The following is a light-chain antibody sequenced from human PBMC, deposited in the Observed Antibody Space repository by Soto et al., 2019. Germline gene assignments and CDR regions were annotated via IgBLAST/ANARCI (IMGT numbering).Light chain of an antibody. CDR2: DLS. CDR3: CSYTSHNTYV. J-gene: IGLJ1*01. Sequence: QSALTQPASVSGSPGQSITISCTGTSSDVGGYNYVSWYQQHPDKAPKLMIYDLSNRPSGVSNRFSGSKSGNTASLTISALQAVDETDYYCCSYTSHNTYVFGTGTKLTVL. CDR1: SSDVGGYNY. V-gene: IGLV2-14*01.